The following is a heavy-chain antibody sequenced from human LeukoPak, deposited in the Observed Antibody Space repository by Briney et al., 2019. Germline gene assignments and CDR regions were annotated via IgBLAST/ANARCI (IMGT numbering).Heavy chain of an antibody. Sequence: ASVKVSCKASGYIFTSYDINWVRQATGQGLEWMGWMNPNSGNTAYAQKFQGRVTITRNTSISTAYMELSSLRSEDTAVYYCARVAVAGKSPGDYFDYWGQGTLVTVSS. CDR2: MNPNSGNT. CDR3: ARVAVAGKSPGDYFDY. CDR1: GYIFTSYD. J-gene: IGHJ4*02. D-gene: IGHD6-19*01. V-gene: IGHV1-8*02.